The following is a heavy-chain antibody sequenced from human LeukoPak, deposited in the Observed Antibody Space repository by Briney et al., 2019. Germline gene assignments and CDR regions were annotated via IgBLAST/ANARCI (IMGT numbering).Heavy chain of an antibody. CDR2: INTYNGNT. J-gene: IGHJ4*02. D-gene: IGHD5-24*01. V-gene: IGHV1-18*01. CDR1: GYTFNNYG. CDR3: ARNEEMATIADY. Sequence: ASVKVSCKAFGYTFNNYGISWVRQAPGQGLEWMGWINTYNGNTNYAQNPQGRATMTTDTSTSTAYMELRSLRSDDTAVYYCARNEEMATIADYWGQGTLVIVSS.